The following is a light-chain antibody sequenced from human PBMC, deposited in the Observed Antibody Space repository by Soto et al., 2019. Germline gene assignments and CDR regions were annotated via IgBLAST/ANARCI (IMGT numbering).Light chain of an antibody. CDR2: AAS. CDR3: QQRYSTPPVT. J-gene: IGKJ1*01. V-gene: IGKV1-39*01. CDR1: QSISSY. Sequence: DILMTQSPSSLSASVGDRVTITCRASQSISSYLIWYQQKPGKAPKLLIYAASSLQSGVPSRFSGSGSGTAFTLTISSLQPEDFATYYCQQRYSTPPVTFGQGTKVEIK.